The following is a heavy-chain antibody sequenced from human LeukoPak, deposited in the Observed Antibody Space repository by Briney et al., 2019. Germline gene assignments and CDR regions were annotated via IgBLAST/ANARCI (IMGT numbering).Heavy chain of an antibody. CDR3: ARKNDFDI. Sequence: SETLSLTCTVSGGSISSDHWNWIRQPPGKGLEWIGCIYYSGSTYYNPSLKSRVTISVDISKSQFSLRQTSVTAADTAVYYCARKNDFDIWGQGTLVTVSS. V-gene: IGHV4-59*01. CDR2: IYYSGST. CDR1: GGSISSDH. J-gene: IGHJ3*02. D-gene: IGHD2/OR15-2a*01.